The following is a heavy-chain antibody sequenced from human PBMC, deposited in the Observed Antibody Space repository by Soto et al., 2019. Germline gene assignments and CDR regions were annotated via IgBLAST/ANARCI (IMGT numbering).Heavy chain of an antibody. V-gene: IGHV4-59*01. CDR3: ARDGYSYRGWFDP. CDR1: GGSISSYY. CDR2: IHNSKTT. Sequence: SETLSLTCTVSGGSISSYYWSWIRQPPGKGLEWIAFIHNSKTTNYNPSLESRVSVSVDTSKSQLSLNLNSVTAADTAVYYCARDGYSYRGWFDPWGQGTLVTVSS. D-gene: IGHD5-18*01. J-gene: IGHJ5*02.